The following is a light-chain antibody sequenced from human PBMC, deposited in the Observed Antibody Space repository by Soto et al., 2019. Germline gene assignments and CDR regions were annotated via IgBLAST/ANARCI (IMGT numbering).Light chain of an antibody. CDR2: EVT. J-gene: IGLJ2*01. CDR1: SSDIGSYNY. V-gene: IGLV2-14*01. CDR3: SSYTSTSTLI. Sequence: QSVLTQPASVSGSPGQSITISCTGTSSDIGSYNYVSWYQQHPGRAPKLIIYEVTNRPSGVSNRFSGSKSGRTASLTISGLQTDDEADYYCSSYTSTSTLIFGGGTKVTVL.